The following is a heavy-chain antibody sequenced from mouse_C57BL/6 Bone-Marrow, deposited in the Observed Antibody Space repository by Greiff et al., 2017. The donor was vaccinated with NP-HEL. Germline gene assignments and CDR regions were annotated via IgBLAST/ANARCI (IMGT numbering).Heavy chain of an antibody. J-gene: IGHJ4*01. CDR1: GYAFSSYW. D-gene: IGHD2-3*01. CDR3: ARVYDGYYVNAMDY. Sequence: QVQLQQSGAELVKPGASVKISCKASGYAFSSYWMNWVKQRPGKGLEWIGQIYPGDGDTNYNGKFKGKATLTADKSSSTAYMQLSSLTSEDSAVYFCARVYDGYYVNAMDYWGQGTSVTVSS. CDR2: IYPGDGDT. V-gene: IGHV1-80*01.